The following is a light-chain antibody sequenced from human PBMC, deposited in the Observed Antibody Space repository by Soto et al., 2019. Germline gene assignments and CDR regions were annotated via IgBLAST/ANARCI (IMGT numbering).Light chain of an antibody. V-gene: IGKV3-20*01. Sequence: EIVLTQSPGTLYLSPGERATLSCRASQSVSSSYLAWYQQRPGQAPRLLIYDASRRATGIPDRFSGSGSGTDFTLTISRLEAEDFAVYYCQRYGSSPRTFGQGTKVEIK. J-gene: IGKJ1*01. CDR1: QSVSSSY. CDR3: QRYGSSPRT. CDR2: DAS.